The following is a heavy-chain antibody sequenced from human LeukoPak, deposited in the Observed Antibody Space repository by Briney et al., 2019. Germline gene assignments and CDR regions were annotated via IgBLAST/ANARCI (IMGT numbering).Heavy chain of an antibody. CDR1: GFTFSSYS. D-gene: IGHD2-8*01. J-gene: IGHJ3*02. Sequence: GGSLRLSCAASGFTFSSYSMNWVRQAPGKGLEWVSSMSSSSSYIYYADSVKGRFTISRDNAKNSLHLQMNSLRAEDTAVYYCAREETVMGEAFDIWGQGTMVTVSS. CDR3: AREETVMGEAFDI. V-gene: IGHV3-21*01. CDR2: MSSSSSYI.